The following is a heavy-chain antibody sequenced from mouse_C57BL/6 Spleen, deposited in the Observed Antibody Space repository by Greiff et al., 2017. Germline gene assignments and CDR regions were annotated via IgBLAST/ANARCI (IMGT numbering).Heavy chain of an antibody. D-gene: IGHD4-1*01. CDR3: ARDRLGRFAY. CDR2: ISDGGSYT. V-gene: IGHV5-4*01. Sequence: EVKVEESGGGLVKPGGSLKLSCAASGFTFSSYAMSWVRQTPEKRLEWVATISDGGSYTYYPDNVKGRFTISRDNAKNNLYLQMSHLKSEDTAMYYCARDRLGRFAYWGQGTLVTVSA. J-gene: IGHJ3*01. CDR1: GFTFSSYA.